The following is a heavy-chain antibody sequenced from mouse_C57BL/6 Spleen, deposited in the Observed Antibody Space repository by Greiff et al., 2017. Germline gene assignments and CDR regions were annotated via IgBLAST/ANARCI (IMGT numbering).Heavy chain of an antibody. V-gene: IGHV1-82*01. CDR3: AREGLVYAMDY. CDR2: IYPGDGDT. D-gene: IGHD3-1*01. Sequence: QVQLQQSGPELVKPGASVKISCKASGYAFSSSWMNWVQQRPGKGLEWIGRIYPGDGDTNYTGKFKGKATLTADKSSSTAYMQLSSLTSEDSAVYFCAREGLVYAMDYWGQGTSVTVSS. J-gene: IGHJ4*01. CDR1: GYAFSSSW.